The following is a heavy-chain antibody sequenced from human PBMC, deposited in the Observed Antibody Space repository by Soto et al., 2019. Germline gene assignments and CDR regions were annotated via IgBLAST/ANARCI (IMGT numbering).Heavy chain of an antibody. CDR1: GFTFSSYW. CDR3: ARDQYGSGSYQYYYYYDMDV. V-gene: IGHV3-7*01. CDR2: IKQDGSEK. D-gene: IGHD3-10*01. J-gene: IGHJ6*03. Sequence: PGGSLRLSCAASGFTFSSYWMSWVRQAPGKGLEWVANIKQDGSEKYYVDSVKGRFTISRDNAKNSLYLQMNSLRAEDTAVYYCARDQYGSGSYQYYYYYDMDVRGKGTTVTVSS.